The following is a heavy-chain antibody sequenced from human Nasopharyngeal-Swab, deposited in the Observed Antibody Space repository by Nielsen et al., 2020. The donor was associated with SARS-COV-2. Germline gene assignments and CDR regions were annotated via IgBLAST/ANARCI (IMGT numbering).Heavy chain of an antibody. CDR1: GGSFSGYY. CDR2: VNHSGST. Sequence: LRLSCAVYGGSFSGYYWSWIRQPPGKGLEWIGEVNHSGSTYYNPSLKSRVTISVDTSKNQFSLKLSSVTAADTAVYYCARGKNYVWGTYRYNGWFDPWGQGTLVTVSS. D-gene: IGHD3-16*02. CDR3: ARGKNYVWGTYRYNGWFDP. J-gene: IGHJ5*02. V-gene: IGHV4-34*01.